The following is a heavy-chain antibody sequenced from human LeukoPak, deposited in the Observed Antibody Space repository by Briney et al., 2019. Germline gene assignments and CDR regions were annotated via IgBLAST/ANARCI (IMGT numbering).Heavy chain of an antibody. CDR1: GFTFSNYA. CDR3: AKGYSSGWYYFDY. V-gene: IGHV3-23*01. Sequence: GGSLRLSCAASGFTFSNYAMNWVRQAPGKGLEWVSAISGSGVSTYHADSVKGRFTISRDNSEDTLYLQLSSLRAEDTAVYYCAKGYSSGWYYFDYWGQGTLVTVSS. CDR2: ISGSGVST. D-gene: IGHD6-19*01. J-gene: IGHJ4*02.